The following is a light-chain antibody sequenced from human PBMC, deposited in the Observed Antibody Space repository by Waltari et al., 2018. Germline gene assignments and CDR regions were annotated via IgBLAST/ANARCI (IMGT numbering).Light chain of an antibody. V-gene: IGLV2-8*01. CDR3: SSYGGSNNHVI. CDR2: EVT. Sequence: QSALNQPPSASGSPGQSVTISCTGTSGDVGPYNYVSWYQQHPGKAPKLIIYEVTKRPSGVPDRFSASKSANTASLTVSGLQTEDEADYYCSSYGGSNNHVIFGGGTKLTVL. J-gene: IGLJ2*01. CDR1: SGDVGPYNY.